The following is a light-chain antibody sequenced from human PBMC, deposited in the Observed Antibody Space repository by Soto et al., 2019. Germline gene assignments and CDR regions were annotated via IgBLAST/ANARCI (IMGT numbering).Light chain of an antibody. CDR3: QVWDRTTDFVV. J-gene: IGLJ2*01. CDR1: KIGTKS. V-gene: IGLV3-21*02. CDR2: DDN. Sequence: SSELTQPPSVSVAPGQTATFTCGGAKIGTKSVHWHQQKPGQAPVLVVYDDNDRPSGIPERFSGSKSGNTVTLTISGVEAGDEADYYCQVWDRTTDFVVFGGGTKVTVL.